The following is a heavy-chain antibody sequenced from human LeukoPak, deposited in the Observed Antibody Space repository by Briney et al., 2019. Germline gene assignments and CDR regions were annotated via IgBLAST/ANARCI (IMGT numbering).Heavy chain of an antibody. CDR1: GGSISSSSYY. V-gene: IGHV4-39*01. CDR3: ARHQLESITLNWFDP. J-gene: IGHJ5*02. Sequence: SETLSLTCTVSGGSISSSSYYWGWIRQPPGKGLEWIGSIYYSGSTYYNPSLKSRVTISVDTSKNQFCLKLSSVTAADTAVYYRARHQLESITLNWFDPWGQGTLVTVSS. CDR2: IYYSGST. D-gene: IGHD3-10*01.